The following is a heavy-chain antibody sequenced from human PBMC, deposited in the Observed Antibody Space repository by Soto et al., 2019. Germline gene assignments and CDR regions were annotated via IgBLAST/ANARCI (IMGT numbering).Heavy chain of an antibody. CDR1: GGSISSGDYY. D-gene: IGHD3-10*01. V-gene: IGHV4-30-4*01. J-gene: IGHJ4*02. CDR2: IYYSGST. CDR3: ARVERVLPQLWFGESTGPFDY. Sequence: PSETLSLTCTVSGGSISSGDYYWSWIRQPPGKGLEWIGYIYYSGSTYYNPSLKSRVTISVDTSKNQFSLKLSSVTAADTAVYYCARVERVLPQLWFGESTGPFDYWGQGTLVTVSS.